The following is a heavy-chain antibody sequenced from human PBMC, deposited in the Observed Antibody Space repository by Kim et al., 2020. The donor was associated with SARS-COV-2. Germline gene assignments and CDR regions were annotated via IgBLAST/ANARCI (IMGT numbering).Heavy chain of an antibody. CDR3: AKVLYDSSGYPNYFDY. D-gene: IGHD3-22*01. J-gene: IGHJ4*02. Sequence: KGRLPISNDNSKNTLYLQMNSLRAEDTAVYYCAKVLYDSSGYPNYFDYWGQGTLVTVSS. V-gene: IGHV3-23*01.